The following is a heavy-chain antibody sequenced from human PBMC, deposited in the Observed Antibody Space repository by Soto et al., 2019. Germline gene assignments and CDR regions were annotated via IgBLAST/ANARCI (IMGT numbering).Heavy chain of an antibody. D-gene: IGHD1-1*01. Sequence: SVQVSCKDSGGTFFSYAIVWVRQDPAQGRVWRGGIISIFGTETYAQQFQRRVTITADESTRTASMELSSLRSDDKAVYYCAREEGAVNCCYVTAYVYFGMDVWGQGTKVTVSS. CDR2: IISIFGTE. CDR1: GGTFFSYA. J-gene: IGHJ6*02. CDR3: AREEGAVNCCYVTAYVYFGMDV. V-gene: IGHV1-69*13.